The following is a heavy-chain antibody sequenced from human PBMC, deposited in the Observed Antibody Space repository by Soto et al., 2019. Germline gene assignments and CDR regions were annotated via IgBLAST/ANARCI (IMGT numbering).Heavy chain of an antibody. J-gene: IGHJ3*02. Sequence: QVQLVESGGGVVQPGRSLRLSCAASGFTFSSYGMHWVRQAPGKGLEWVAVISYDGSNKYYADSVKGRFTISRDNSKNTLYLKMNSLRAEDTAVYYCAKERTGYCSGGSCYSTTDAFDIWGQGTMVTVSS. CDR3: AKERTGYCSGGSCYSTTDAFDI. CDR1: GFTFSSYG. V-gene: IGHV3-30*18. CDR2: ISYDGSNK. D-gene: IGHD2-15*01.